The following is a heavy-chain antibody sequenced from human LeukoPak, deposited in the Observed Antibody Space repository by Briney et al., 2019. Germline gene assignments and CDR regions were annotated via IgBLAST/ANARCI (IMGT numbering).Heavy chain of an antibody. CDR2: INPNSGGT. D-gene: IGHD7-27*01. Sequence: GGSVKVSCKASGYTFTGYYMHWVRQAPGQGLEWMGWINPNSGGTNYAQKFQGRVTMTRDTSISTAYMELSRLRSDDTAVYYCASVGKRPGDANSDFDYWGQGTLVTVRS. CDR1: GYTFTGYY. V-gene: IGHV1-2*02. CDR3: ASVGKRPGDANSDFDY. J-gene: IGHJ4*02.